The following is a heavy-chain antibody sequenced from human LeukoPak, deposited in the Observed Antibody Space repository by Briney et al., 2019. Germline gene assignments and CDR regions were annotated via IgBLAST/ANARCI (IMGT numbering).Heavy chain of an antibody. CDR1: GYTLTELS. Sequence: ASVKVSCKVSGYTLTELSMHWVRQAPGKGLEWMGGFDPEDGETIYAQKFQGRVTTTEDTSTDTAYMELSSLRSEDTAVYYCATGPLETTPHYWGQGTLVTVSS. V-gene: IGHV1-24*01. D-gene: IGHD5-24*01. J-gene: IGHJ4*02. CDR3: ATGPLETTPHY. CDR2: FDPEDGET.